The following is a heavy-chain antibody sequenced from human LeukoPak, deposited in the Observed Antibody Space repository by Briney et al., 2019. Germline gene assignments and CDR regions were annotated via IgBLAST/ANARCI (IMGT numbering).Heavy chain of an antibody. Sequence: GESLKISCKGSGYSFTSYWIGWVRQMPGKGLEWMGIIYPGDSDTRYSPSFQGQVTISADKSISTAYLQWSSLKASDTAVYYCARHSLYDILTGPDFDLWGRGTLVTVSS. D-gene: IGHD3-9*01. J-gene: IGHJ2*01. CDR2: IYPGDSDT. V-gene: IGHV5-51*01. CDR3: ARHSLYDILTGPDFDL. CDR1: GYSFTSYW.